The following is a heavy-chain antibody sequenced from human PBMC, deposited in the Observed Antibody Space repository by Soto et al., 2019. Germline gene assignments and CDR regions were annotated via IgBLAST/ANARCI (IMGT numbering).Heavy chain of an antibody. J-gene: IGHJ4*02. V-gene: IGHV3-11*01. Sequence: RLWYRVAGVRFSIYDVSWICKTTGKGLESISYISSTGRTIYYADCVKGRFTVSRDNAQNSLPLKLNSLRVEDTAVYYCARSYSSGWEFDYWGQGTQVTVSS. CDR2: ISSTGRTI. D-gene: IGHD6-19*01. CDR1: GVRFSIYD. CDR3: ARSYSSGWEFDY.